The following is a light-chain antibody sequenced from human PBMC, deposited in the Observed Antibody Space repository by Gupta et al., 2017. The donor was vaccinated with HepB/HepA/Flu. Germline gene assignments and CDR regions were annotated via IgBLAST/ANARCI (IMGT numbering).Light chain of an antibody. CDR2: AAS. CDR1: QGISSY. V-gene: IGKV1-8*01. Sequence: AIRMTQSPSSFSASTVDRVTITCRASQGISSYLAWYQQKPGKAPKLLIYAASTVQSGVPSRFSGSGSGTDFTLTISCLQSEDFATYYCQQYDSYPRTFGQGTKVEIK. J-gene: IGKJ1*01. CDR3: QQYDSYPRT.